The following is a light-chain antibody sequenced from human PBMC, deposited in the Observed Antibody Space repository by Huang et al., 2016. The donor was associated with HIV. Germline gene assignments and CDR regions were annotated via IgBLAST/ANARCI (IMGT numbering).Light chain of an antibody. Sequence: AIRMTQSPSSLSASTGDRVTITCRASQNIANYLAWYQQKPGKAPKLLIHDATTLHNGVPSRFSGSGSGTDFALNISCLQSEDFATYYCQQYFNYPFFGPGTRLEIK. J-gene: IGKJ5*01. V-gene: IGKV1-8*01. CDR2: DAT. CDR1: QNIANY. CDR3: QQYFNYPF.